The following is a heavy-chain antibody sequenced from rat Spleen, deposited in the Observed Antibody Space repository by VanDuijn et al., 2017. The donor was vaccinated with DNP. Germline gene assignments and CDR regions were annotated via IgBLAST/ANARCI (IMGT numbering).Heavy chain of an antibody. V-gene: IGHV3-1*01. CDR2: ISYSGST. D-gene: IGHD1-2*01. CDR1: GYSISRTY. J-gene: IGHJ2*01. CDR3: ARGVTLAAPLDY. Sequence: EVQLQESGPGLLKPSQSLSLTCSVTGYSISRTYWGWIRKFPGNKMEWVGHISYSGSTSYNPSLKSRFSITRDTSKNQIFLQLNSVTTEDTGTYYCARGVTLAAPLDYWGQGVMVTVSS.